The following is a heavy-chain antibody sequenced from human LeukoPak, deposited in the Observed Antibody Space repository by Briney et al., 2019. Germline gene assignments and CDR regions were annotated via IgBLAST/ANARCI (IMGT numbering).Heavy chain of an antibody. CDR1: GFTFSSYE. CDR2: ISSSGSTI. J-gene: IGHJ6*04. V-gene: IGHV3-48*03. CDR3: AELGITMIGGV. D-gene: IGHD3-10*02. Sequence: PGGSLRLSCGASGFTFSSYEMNWVPQAPGKGLEWVSYISSSGSTIYYADSVKGRFTISRDNAKNSLYLQMNSLRAEDTAVYYCAELGITMIGGVWGKGTTVTISS.